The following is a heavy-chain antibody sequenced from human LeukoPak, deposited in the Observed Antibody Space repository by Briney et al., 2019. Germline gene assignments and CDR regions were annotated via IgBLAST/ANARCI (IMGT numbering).Heavy chain of an antibody. J-gene: IGHJ5*02. CDR1: GYSFSDFY. V-gene: IGHV1-2*02. D-gene: IGHD1-7*01. Sequence: GASVKVSCKASGYSFSDFYMHWVRQAPGQGLEWMGWINPNSGGTNYAQKFQGRVTMTRDTSISTAYMELSRLRSDDTAVYYCARVWGITGTNFWFDPWGQGTLVTVSS. CDR3: ARVWGITGTNFWFDP. CDR2: INPNSGGT.